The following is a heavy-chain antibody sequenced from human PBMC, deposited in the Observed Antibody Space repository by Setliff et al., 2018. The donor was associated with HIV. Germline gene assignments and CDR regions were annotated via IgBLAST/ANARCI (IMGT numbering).Heavy chain of an antibody. CDR1: GFPLSTYT. Sequence: GSLRLSCAASGFPLSTYTMNWVRQAPGKGLEWISSISSNIIYIYYADSVRGRFTISRDNAKNSLYLQMNSLRVEDTAVYYCARTSTTTGTTLNWFDPWGQGTLVTVSS. D-gene: IGHD1-1*01. V-gene: IGHV3-21*01. CDR3: ARTSTTTGTTLNWFDP. CDR2: ISSNIIYI. J-gene: IGHJ5*02.